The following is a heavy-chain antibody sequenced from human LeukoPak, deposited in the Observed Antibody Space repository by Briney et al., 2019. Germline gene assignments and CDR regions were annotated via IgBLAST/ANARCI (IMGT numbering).Heavy chain of an antibody. CDR2: INPNSGGT. CDR1: GYTFTGYY. CDR3: AREQEYSSSPLFDP. J-gene: IGHJ5*02. V-gene: IGHV1-2*02. D-gene: IGHD6-13*01. Sequence: ASVKVSCKASGYTFTGYYMHWVRQAPGQGLEWMGWINPNSGGTNYAQKFQGRVTMTRDTSISTAYMELSRLRSEDTAVYYCAREQEYSSSPLFDPWGQGTLVTVSS.